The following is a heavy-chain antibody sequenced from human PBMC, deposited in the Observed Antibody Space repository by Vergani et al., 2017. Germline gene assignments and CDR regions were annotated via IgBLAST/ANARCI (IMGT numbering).Heavy chain of an antibody. CDR2: IIPIFGIA. CDR3: AGELTSVRGVIGAWYFDF. CDR1: GGTFSSYA. Sequence: QVQLVQSGAAVKKPGSSVKVSCKASGGTFSSYAISWVRQAPGQGLEWMGGIIPIFGIANYAQKFQGRVTITAENSTCTASMELSSLRSEDTAVYYGAGELTSVRGVIGAWYFDFWGRGTLVTVSS. D-gene: IGHD3-10*02. V-gene: IGHV1-69*17. J-gene: IGHJ2*01.